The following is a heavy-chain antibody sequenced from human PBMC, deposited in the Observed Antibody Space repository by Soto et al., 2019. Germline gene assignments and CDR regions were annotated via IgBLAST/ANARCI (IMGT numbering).Heavy chain of an antibody. J-gene: IGHJ3*02. D-gene: IGHD3-10*01. CDR2: IIPILGIA. V-gene: IGHV1-69*08. CDR3: EREDYYGSGSYYDNDTFAI. Sequence: QAQLVQSGDEVKKPGSSVKVSCKASGGTFSTYIISWVRQAPGQGLEWMGRIIPILGIANYAQNFQGRVTITADKSTSTVYMELSSLRSEDTAVYYCEREDYYGSGSYYDNDTFAIWGQGTMVTVSS. CDR1: GGTFSTYI.